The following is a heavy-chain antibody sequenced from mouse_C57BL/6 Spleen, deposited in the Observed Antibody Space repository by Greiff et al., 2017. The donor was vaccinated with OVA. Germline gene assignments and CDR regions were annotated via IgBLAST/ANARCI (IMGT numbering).Heavy chain of an antibody. V-gene: IGHV1-81*01. J-gene: IGHJ2*01. CDR2: IYPRSGNT. CDR3: AREDYYGSRGNYFDY. CDR1: GYTFTSYG. Sequence: VQLQQSGAELARPGASVKLSCKASGYTFTSYGISWVKQRTGQGLEWIGEIYPRSGNTYYNEKFKGKATLTADKSSSTAYMELRSLTSEDSAVYFCAREDYYGSRGNYFDYWGQGTTLTVSS. D-gene: IGHD1-1*01.